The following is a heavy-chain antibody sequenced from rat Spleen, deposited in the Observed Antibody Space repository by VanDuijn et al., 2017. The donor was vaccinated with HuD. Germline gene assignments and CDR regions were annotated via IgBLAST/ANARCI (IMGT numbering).Heavy chain of an antibody. CDR3: ARQNWVPVFDY. CDR1: GFTFSTFP. D-gene: IGHD5-1*01. Sequence: EVQLVDHGGGLVQPGRSLKLSCAASGFTFSTFPMAWVRQAPTKGLEWVASISYEGSSTYYGDSVKGRFTISRDNAKSTLYLQMNSLRSEDTATYYCARQNWVPVFDYWGQVVMVTVSS. CDR2: ISYEGSST. J-gene: IGHJ2*01. V-gene: IGHV5-22*01.